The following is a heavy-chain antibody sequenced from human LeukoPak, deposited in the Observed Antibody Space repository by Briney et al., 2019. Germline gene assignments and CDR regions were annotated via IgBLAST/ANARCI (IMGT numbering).Heavy chain of an antibody. Sequence: GGSLRLSCAVSGFTFSSYWMSWVRQAPGKGLEWVANIKQDGSEKYYVDSVKGRFTISRDNAKNSLCLQMNSLRAEDTAVYYCARHVVAVGFDYWGQGTLVTVSS. CDR1: GFTFSSYW. J-gene: IGHJ4*02. D-gene: IGHD3-22*01. CDR3: ARHVVAVGFDY. V-gene: IGHV3-7*01. CDR2: IKQDGSEK.